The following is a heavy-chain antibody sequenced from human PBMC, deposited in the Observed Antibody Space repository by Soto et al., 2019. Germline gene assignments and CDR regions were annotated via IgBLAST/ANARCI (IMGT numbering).Heavy chain of an antibody. CDR1: GYTFTSYG. CDR2: ISGYNGNT. CDR3: ARHNSQWPNWFDP. V-gene: IGHV1-18*01. Sequence: QVQLVQSGAEVKKPGASVKVSCKASGYTFTSYGISWVRQAPGQGLEWMGWISGYNGNTNNAQKFQGRVTMTTDTSTSTAYVELRSLRSDDPAVYYCARHNSQWPNWFDPWGQGTLVTVSS. J-gene: IGHJ5*02. D-gene: IGHD1-1*01.